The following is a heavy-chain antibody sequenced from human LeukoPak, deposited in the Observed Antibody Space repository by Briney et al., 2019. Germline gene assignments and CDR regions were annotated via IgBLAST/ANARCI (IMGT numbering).Heavy chain of an antibody. V-gene: IGHV3-21*01. Sequence: GGSLRLSCAASGITFSSYSMNWVRQAPGKGLDWFSSISNSSTYIYYADSVKGRFSISRDNAKISSYLQMNSLRAEDTAVYYCGRDREAQYYFDYWGKGTLVTVSS. J-gene: IGHJ4*02. CDR3: GRDREAQYYFDY. CDR1: GITFSSYS. CDR2: ISNSSTYI.